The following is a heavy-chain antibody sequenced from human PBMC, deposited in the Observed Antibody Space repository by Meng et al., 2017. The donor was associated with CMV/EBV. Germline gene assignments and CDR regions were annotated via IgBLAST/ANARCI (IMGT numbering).Heavy chain of an antibody. Sequence: GGSLRLSCAASGFTFSSYGMHWVRQAPRKGLEWVAFIRYDGSNKYYADSVKGRFTISRDNSKNTLYLQMNSLRAEDTAVYYCAKPSWFGELFVHYFDYWGQGTLVTVSS. J-gene: IGHJ4*02. CDR1: GFTFSSYG. V-gene: IGHV3-30*02. CDR3: AKPSWFGELFVHYFDY. CDR2: IRYDGSNK. D-gene: IGHD3-10*01.